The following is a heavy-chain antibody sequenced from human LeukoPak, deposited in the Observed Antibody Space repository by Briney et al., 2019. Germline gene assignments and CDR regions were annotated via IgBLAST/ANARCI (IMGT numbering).Heavy chain of an antibody. Sequence: SETLSLTCTVSGGSISSYYWSWIRQPPGKGLEWIGYIYYSGSTNYNPSLKSRVTISVDTSKNQFSLKLSSVTAADTAVYYCARNMITFGGVIVTYAFDIWGQGTMVTVSS. D-gene: IGHD3-16*02. J-gene: IGHJ3*02. CDR1: GGSISSYY. CDR3: ARNMITFGGVIVTYAFDI. V-gene: IGHV4-59*12. CDR2: IYYSGST.